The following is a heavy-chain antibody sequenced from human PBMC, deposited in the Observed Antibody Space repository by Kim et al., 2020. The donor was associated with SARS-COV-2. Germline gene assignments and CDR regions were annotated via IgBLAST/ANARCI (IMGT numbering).Heavy chain of an antibody. CDR3: AARTYYYDSSGYS. Sequence: ASVKVSCKASGYTFTGYYMHWVRQAPGQGLEWMGRINPNSGGTNYAQKFQGRVTMTRDTSISTAYMELSRLRSDDTAVYYCAARTYYYDSSGYSWGQGTLVTVSS. V-gene: IGHV1-2*06. D-gene: IGHD3-22*01. J-gene: IGHJ4*02. CDR2: INPNSGGT. CDR1: GYTFTGYY.